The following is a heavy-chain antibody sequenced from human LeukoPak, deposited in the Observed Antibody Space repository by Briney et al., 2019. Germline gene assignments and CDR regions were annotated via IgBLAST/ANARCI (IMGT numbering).Heavy chain of an antibody. J-gene: IGHJ1*01. D-gene: IGHD3-16*01. V-gene: IGHV3-74*01. CDR2: SNTDGSGT. CDR3: ARGRVGGLLGDR. CDR1: GFPFSSYW. Sequence: PGGSLRLSCEASGFPFSSYWMHWVRQAPGKGLVWVSRSNTDGSGTIYADSVKGRFTISRDNANNILYLQMTSLRAEDTAVYYCARGRVGGLLGDRWGQGTLVTVSS.